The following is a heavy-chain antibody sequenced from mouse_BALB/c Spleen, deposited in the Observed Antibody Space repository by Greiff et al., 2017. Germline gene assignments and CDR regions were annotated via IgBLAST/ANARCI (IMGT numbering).Heavy chain of an antibody. Sequence: QVQLKQSGAELVRPGSSVKISCKASGYAFSSYWMNWVKQRPGQGLEWIGQIYPGDGDTNYNGKFKGKATLTADKSSSTAYMQLSSLTSEDSAVYFCARGGYGSSYYFDYWGQGTTLTVSS. CDR2: IYPGDGDT. CDR1: GYAFSSYW. D-gene: IGHD1-1*01. CDR3: ARGGYGSSYYFDY. J-gene: IGHJ2*01. V-gene: IGHV1-80*01.